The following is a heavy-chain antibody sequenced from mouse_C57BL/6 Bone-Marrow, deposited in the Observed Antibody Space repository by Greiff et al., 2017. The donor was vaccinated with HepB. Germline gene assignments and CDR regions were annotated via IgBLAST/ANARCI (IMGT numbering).Heavy chain of an antibody. CDR2: IDPSDSYT. D-gene: IGHD2-4*01. CDR1: GYTFTSYW. CDR3: ARYYDYY. Sequence: QVQLQQPGAELVKPGASVKMSCKASGYTFTSYWITWVKQRPGQGLEWIGEIDPSDSYTNYNQKFKGKATLTVDTSSNTAYMQLSSLTSEDSAVYYCARYYDYYWGQGTTLTVSS. J-gene: IGHJ2*01. V-gene: IGHV1-69*02.